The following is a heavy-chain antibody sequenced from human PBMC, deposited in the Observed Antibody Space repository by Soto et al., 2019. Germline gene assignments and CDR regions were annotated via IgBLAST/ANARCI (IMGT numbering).Heavy chain of an antibody. J-gene: IGHJ4*02. V-gene: IGHV3-30*18. CDR1: GFTFSSYG. CDR3: AKMGPLWFREFRITYFDY. D-gene: IGHD3-10*01. Sequence: GGSLRLSCAASGFTFSSYGMHWVRQAPGKGLEWVAVISYDGSNKYYADSVKCRFTISRYNSKNTLDLQMNSLRAEDTAVYYCAKMGPLWFREFRITYFDYWGQGTLVTVSS. CDR2: ISYDGSNK.